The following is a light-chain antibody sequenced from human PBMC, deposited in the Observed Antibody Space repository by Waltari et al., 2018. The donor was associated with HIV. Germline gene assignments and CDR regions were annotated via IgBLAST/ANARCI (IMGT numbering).Light chain of an antibody. CDR2: RNN. CDR3: ETWDDRLSGVR. J-gene: IGLJ2*01. Sequence: QSVLTQLPSASGAPGQRVTISCSGSSSNTGGNTVNWYQQLPGTAPKVLIYRNNQRPSGVPDPFSGSKSGTSGSQAIGGLQSGDEADYYCETWDDRLSGVRLGGGTRVTGL. V-gene: IGLV1-44*01. CDR1: SSNTGGNT.